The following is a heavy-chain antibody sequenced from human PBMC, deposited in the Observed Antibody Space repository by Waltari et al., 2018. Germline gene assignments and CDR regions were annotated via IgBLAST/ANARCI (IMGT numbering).Heavy chain of an antibody. Sequence: QVQLVESGGGVVHPGRSLRLSCAVSGFTFSDFHMHWVRQAPGKGLEWVTSLSYDGLDKYYADFVKGRFTISRDNSKNTLYLEMTSLRPDDTAVYYCAREAGAALPFDAWGQGTLVTV. V-gene: IGHV3-30*01. CDR1: GFTFSDFH. D-gene: IGHD1-26*01. J-gene: IGHJ4*02. CDR3: AREAGAALPFDA. CDR2: LSYDGLDK.